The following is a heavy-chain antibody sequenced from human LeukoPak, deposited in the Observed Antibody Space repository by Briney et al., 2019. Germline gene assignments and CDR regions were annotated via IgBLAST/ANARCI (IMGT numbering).Heavy chain of an antibody. J-gene: IGHJ3*02. V-gene: IGHV1-8*01. CDR2: MNPNSGNT. CDR3: ARATLIAAAGINAFDI. D-gene: IGHD6-13*01. CDR1: GYTFTSYD. Sequence: ASVKVSCQASGYTFTSYDINWVRQATGQGLEWMGWMNPNSGNTGYAQKFQGRVTMTRNTSISTAYMELSSLRSEDTAVYYCARATLIAAAGINAFDIWGQGTMVTVSS.